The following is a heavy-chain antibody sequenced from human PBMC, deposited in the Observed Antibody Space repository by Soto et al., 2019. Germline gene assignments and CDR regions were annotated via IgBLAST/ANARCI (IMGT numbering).Heavy chain of an antibody. D-gene: IGHD2-15*01. V-gene: IGHV3-9*01. CDR3: AKSGEPGVVAATSFDY. J-gene: IGHJ4*02. CDR1: GFTFDDYA. CDR2: ISANGGNI. Sequence: EVQLVESGGRLVQPGKSLRLSCAASGFTFDDYAMHWVRQVPGKGLEWVSGISANGGNIRYGDSVKGRFTISRDNAKNSLFLQMNSLSAEDTALYYCAKSGEPGVVAATSFDYWGQGTLVTVSS.